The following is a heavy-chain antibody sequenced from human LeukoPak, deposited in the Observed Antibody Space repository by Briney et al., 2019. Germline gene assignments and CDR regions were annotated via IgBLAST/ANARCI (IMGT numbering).Heavy chain of an antibody. CDR2: ISSSSSTI. D-gene: IGHD2-2*01. Sequence: PGGSLRLSCAASGFTFSSYSMNWVRQAPGKGLEWVSYISSSSSTIYYADSVKGRFTISRDNAKNSLYLQMNSLRAEDMALYYCAKDSKPRNNYCRSTNCFSYFFDCWGLGTLVTVSS. CDR1: GFTFSSYS. CDR3: AKDSKPRNNYCRSTNCFSYFFDC. V-gene: IGHV3-48*01. J-gene: IGHJ4*02.